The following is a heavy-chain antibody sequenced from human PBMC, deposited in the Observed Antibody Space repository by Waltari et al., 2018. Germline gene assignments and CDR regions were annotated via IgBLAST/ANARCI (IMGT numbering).Heavy chain of an antibody. CDR2: SVPSFGTA. CDR3: ARDTWGSNHYFEF. J-gene: IGHJ4*02. D-gene: IGHD3-16*01. Sequence: QVQLVQSGAEVKKPGSSVKVSCKASGDTFSRYAISWVRQAPGQGREWMGTSVPSFGTANYARKFQGRVTLTADKSTSTAYMELNSQTFEDTAIYFCARDTWGSNHYFEFWGQGTLVTVSS. CDR1: GDTFSRYA. V-gene: IGHV1-69*08.